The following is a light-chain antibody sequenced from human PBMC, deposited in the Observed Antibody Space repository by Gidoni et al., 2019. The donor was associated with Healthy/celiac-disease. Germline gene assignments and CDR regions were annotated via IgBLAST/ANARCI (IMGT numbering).Light chain of an antibody. V-gene: IGLV2-14*01. Sequence: QSALTQPASVSGSPGQSITISCTGTSSDVGGYNYVSWYQQHPGKAPKLMIYEVSNRPAGVSNRFSGSKSSNTASLTISGLKAEDEADYYCSSYTSSSTLYVFGTGTKVTVL. CDR3: SSYTSSSTLYV. J-gene: IGLJ1*01. CDR2: EVS. CDR1: SSDVGGYNY.